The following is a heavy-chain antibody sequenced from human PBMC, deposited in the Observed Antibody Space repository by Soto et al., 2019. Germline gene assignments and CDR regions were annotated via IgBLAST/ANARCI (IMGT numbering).Heavy chain of an antibody. J-gene: IGHJ4*02. D-gene: IGHD3-16*01. CDR1: GGSISSYY. CDR3: GRPSGWGYPFGH. V-gene: IGHV4-59*08. Sequence: QVQLQESGPGLVKPSETLSLTCTVSGGSISSYYWSWIRQPPGKGLEWIGYIYYSGSTNYNPSLKSRVTISVDTSKNQFSLKLSSVTAADTAVDLCGRPSGWGYPFGHWGQGTLVTVSS. CDR2: IYYSGST.